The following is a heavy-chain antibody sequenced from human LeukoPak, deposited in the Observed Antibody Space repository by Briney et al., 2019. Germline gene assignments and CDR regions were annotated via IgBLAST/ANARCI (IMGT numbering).Heavy chain of an antibody. CDR1: GFTFSNYG. CDR3: ARHIWKGSCRSTSCSSLDY. D-gene: IGHD2-2*01. CDR2: IWNDGNNK. Sequence: GGSLRLSCAASGFTFSNYGMEWVRQAPGKGLEWVALIWNDGNNKHYADSVKGRFSISRDNSKNTLYLQMNSLRAENTAVYYCARHIWKGSCRSTSCSSLDYWGQGTLVTVSS. V-gene: IGHV3-33*01. J-gene: IGHJ4*02.